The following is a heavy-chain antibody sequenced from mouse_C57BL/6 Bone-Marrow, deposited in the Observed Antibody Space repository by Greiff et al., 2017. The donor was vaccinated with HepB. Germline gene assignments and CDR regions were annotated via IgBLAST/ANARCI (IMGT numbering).Heavy chain of an antibody. V-gene: IGHV1-54*01. J-gene: IGHJ1*03. D-gene: IGHD1-1*01. Sequence: QVQLQESGAELVRPGTSVKVSCKASGYAFTNYLIEWVKQRPGQGLEWIGVINPGSGGTNYNEKFKGKATLTADKASSTAYMQLSSLTSEDSAVYFCARKGYYGLWYFDVWGTGTTVTVSS. CDR3: ARKGYYGLWYFDV. CDR2: INPGSGGT. CDR1: GYAFTNYL.